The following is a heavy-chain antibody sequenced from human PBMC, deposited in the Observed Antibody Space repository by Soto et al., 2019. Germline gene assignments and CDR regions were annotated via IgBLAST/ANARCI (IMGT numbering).Heavy chain of an antibody. J-gene: IGHJ4*02. D-gene: IGHD3-16*01. CDR3: ARSPGYIMITFGGVTDPSPGPY. CDR2: ISAYNGNT. Sequence: GASVKVSCKASGYTFTSYGISWVRQAPGQGLEWMGWISAYNGNTNYAQKLQGRVTMTTDTSTSTAYMELRSLRSDDTAVYYCARSPGYIMITFGGVTDPSPGPYWGQGTLVTVSS. V-gene: IGHV1-18*01. CDR1: GYTFTSYG.